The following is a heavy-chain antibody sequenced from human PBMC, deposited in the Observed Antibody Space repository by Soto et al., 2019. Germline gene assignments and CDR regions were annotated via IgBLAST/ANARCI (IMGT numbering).Heavy chain of an antibody. Sequence: QVQLQESGPGLVKPSETLSLTCTVSGGSISSYYWSWIRQPPGKGLEWIGYIYYSGSTNYNPSLKSRVTISVDTSKNQFSLKLSSVTAADTAVYYCARHGDYDDYWGQGTLVTVSS. J-gene: IGHJ4*02. CDR1: GGSISSYY. CDR3: ARHGDYDDY. V-gene: IGHV4-59*08. CDR2: IYYSGST. D-gene: IGHD2-15*01.